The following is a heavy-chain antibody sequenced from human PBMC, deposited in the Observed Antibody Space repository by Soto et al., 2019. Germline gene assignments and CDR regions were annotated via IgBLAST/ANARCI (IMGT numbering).Heavy chain of an antibody. CDR2: IYYSGST. CDR1: GGSISSGGAY. V-gene: IGHV4-31*03. D-gene: IGHD3-3*01. Sequence: QVQLQESGPGLVKPSQTLSLTCTVSGGSISSGGAYWSWIRQHPGKGLEWIGYIYYSGSTYYNPSLKSRVTISVSTSKNQFSLQLSSVTAAATTVYYCAREGGKNFGSGYYNSCAPWGQGTLVAVSA. CDR3: AREGGKNFGSGYYNSCAP. J-gene: IGHJ5*02.